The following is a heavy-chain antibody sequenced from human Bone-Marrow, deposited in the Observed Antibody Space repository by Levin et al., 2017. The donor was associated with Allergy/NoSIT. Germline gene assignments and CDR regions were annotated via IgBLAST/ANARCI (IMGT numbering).Heavy chain of an antibody. V-gene: IGHV1-8*01. CDR1: GYTFTSYN. J-gene: IGHJ5*02. Sequence: ASVKVSCKPSGYTFTSYNVYWVRQAPGQGLEWMGSINPNSGNTGYAQKFQGRVTMTRNSSITTAYMELSGLRFEDTAIYYCARGDCYSGSCYGPDWFDPWGQGTQVTVSS. CDR2: INPNSGNT. D-gene: IGHD2-15*01. CDR3: ARGDCYSGSCYGPDWFDP.